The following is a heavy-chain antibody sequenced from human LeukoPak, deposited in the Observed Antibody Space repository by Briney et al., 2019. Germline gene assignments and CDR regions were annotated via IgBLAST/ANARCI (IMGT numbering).Heavy chain of an antibody. CDR3: ARGLQSYGQDNDAFDI. V-gene: IGHV1-2*02. Sequence: ASVKVSCKASGYTFTGYYMHWVRQAPGQGLEWMGWINPNSGGTNYAQKFQGRVTMTTDTSTSTAYMELRSLRSDDTAVYYCARGLQSYGQDNDAFDIWGQGTMVTVSS. J-gene: IGHJ3*02. CDR1: GYTFTGYY. CDR2: INPNSGGT. D-gene: IGHD5-18*01.